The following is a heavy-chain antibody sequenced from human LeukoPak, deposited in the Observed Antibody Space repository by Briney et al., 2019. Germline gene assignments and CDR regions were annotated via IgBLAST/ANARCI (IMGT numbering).Heavy chain of an antibody. D-gene: IGHD5-24*01. CDR3: ATDASAITHHAMDV. CDR2: VSTDGSKT. CDR1: GFRFSNYG. Sequence: GGSLRLSCAASGFRFSNYGMHWVRQAPGKGLEWVALVSTDGSKTYYADSLKGRFTISRDNSKNALNLQMNSLTTEDTAVCYCATDASAITHHAMDVWGQGTPVTVSS. V-gene: IGHV3-30*03. J-gene: IGHJ6*02.